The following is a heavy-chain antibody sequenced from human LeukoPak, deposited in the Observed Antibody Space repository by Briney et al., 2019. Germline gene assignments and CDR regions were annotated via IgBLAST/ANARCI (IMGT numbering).Heavy chain of an antibody. Sequence: SETLSLTCTVSGGSISSYKWSWIRQPAGKGLEWIGRIYSSGSTNYTPSLKSRVTMSVDTSKNQFSLKLSSVTAADTSVYYCARGIVGATAPDYWGQGALVIVSS. CDR3: ARGIVGATAPDY. CDR1: GGSISSYK. CDR2: IYSSGST. D-gene: IGHD1-26*01. V-gene: IGHV4-4*07. J-gene: IGHJ4*02.